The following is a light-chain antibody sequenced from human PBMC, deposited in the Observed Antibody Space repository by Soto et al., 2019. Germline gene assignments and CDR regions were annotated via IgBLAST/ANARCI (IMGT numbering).Light chain of an antibody. J-gene: IGKJ1*01. Sequence: ELVLTQSPGTLSLSPGERATLSCRASQSVSSSYLAWYQQKPGQAPRLLIYGASNRATGIPDRFSGSGSGTDFTLTISRLEPEVFAVYYCQQYNNWTKTFGQGTRVDIK. CDR2: GAS. CDR3: QQYNNWTKT. V-gene: IGKV3-20*01. CDR1: QSVSSSY.